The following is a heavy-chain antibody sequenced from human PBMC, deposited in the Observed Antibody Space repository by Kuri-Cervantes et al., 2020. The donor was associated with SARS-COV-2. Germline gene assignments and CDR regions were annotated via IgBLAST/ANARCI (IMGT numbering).Heavy chain of an antibody. CDR2: ISWNSGRI. CDR1: GFTFDAYA. J-gene: IGHJ3*02. D-gene: IGHD6-13*01. V-gene: IGHV3-9*01. CDR3: AKGLFFATAGPDAFDN. Sequence: LTCAASGFTFDAYAMHWVRQAPGKGLEWVSGISWNSGRIGYADSVKGRFTISRDNAKNSLYLQMNSLRAEDTALYYCAKGLFFATAGPDAFDNWGQGTMVTVSS.